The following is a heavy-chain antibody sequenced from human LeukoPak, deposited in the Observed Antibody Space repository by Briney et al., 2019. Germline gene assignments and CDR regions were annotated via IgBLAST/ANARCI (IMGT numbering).Heavy chain of an antibody. CDR1: GFTFSSYS. V-gene: IGHV3-21*01. J-gene: IGHJ4*02. D-gene: IGHD3-10*01. CDR2: ISSSSSYI. Sequence: GGSLRLSCAASGFTFSSYSMNWARQAPGKGLEWVSSISSSSSYIYYADSVKGRFTISRDNAKNSLYLQMNSLRAEDTAVYYCARETLWFGELSLDYWGQGTLVTVSS. CDR3: ARETLWFGELSLDY.